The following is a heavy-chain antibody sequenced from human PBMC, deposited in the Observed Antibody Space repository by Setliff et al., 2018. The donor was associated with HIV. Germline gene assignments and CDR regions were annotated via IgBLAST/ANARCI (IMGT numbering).Heavy chain of an antibody. V-gene: IGHV4-59*01. D-gene: IGHD3-16*01. CDR2: ILNREIT. Sequence: SETLSLTCTVSGASISSDSWSWIRQSPGKGLERIGFILNREITNYNPSLQSRVSISMDTSKNQFSLKLHSVTAADTAIYHCAKGGASSHWLGPWGQGTLVTV. J-gene: IGHJ5*02. CDR3: AKGGASSHWLGP. CDR1: GASISSDS.